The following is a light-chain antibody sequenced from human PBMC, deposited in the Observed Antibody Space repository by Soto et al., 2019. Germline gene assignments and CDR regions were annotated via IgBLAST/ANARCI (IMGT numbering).Light chain of an antibody. Sequence: DIQMTQSPSFVSASIGDRVTITCRASQGIGSWLAWYQQVPGRAPRLLIFPASPFQSGVSSRFRGSGSGTDFTLTITSLQPEDFATYFCLQANNFPVTFGEGTNGEMK. CDR3: LQANNFPVT. CDR2: PAS. V-gene: IGKV1-12*01. CDR1: QGIGSW. J-gene: IGKJ4*01.